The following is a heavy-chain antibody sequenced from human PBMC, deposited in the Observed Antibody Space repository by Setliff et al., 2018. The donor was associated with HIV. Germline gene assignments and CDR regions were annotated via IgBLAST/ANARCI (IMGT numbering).Heavy chain of an antibody. CDR2: ISWNSGSI. CDR3: VRDDNTSWYFDL. V-gene: IGHV3-9*01. D-gene: IGHD2-2*02. J-gene: IGHJ2*01. CDR1: GFTFDDYA. Sequence: QPGGSLRLSCAASGFTFDDYAMHWVRQAPGKGLEWVSGISWNSGSIGYADSVKGRFTISRDNAKNSLYLQMNSLRAEDTAVYYCVRDDNTSWYFDLWGRGTLVTVSS.